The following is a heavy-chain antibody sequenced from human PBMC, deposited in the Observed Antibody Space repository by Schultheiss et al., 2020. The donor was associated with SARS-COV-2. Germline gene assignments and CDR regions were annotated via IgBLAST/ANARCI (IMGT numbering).Heavy chain of an antibody. Sequence: SETLSLTCAVSDYSISSGYYWGWIRQPPGKGLEWIGSIHHSGRTNYNAALKSRVTISVDTSKNQFSLKLSSVTAADTAVYYCARDQYTGNFDLWGRGTLVTVSS. J-gene: IGHJ2*01. V-gene: IGHV4-38-2*02. CDR3: ARDQYTGNFDL. CDR1: DYSISSGYY. D-gene: IGHD1-26*01. CDR2: IHHSGRT.